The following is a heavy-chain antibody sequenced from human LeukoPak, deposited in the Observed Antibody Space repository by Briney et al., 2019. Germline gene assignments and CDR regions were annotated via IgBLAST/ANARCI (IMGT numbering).Heavy chain of an antibody. CDR1: GFTFHNYA. CDR3: AKDIGSGWSFDY. D-gene: IGHD6-19*01. Sequence: GGSLRLSCAASGFTFHNYAMHWVRQAPGKGLEWVSLIKGNGNTTYNADSVKGRFTISRDNSKNSLYLQINSLRTEDTGLYYCAKDIGSGWSFDYWGQGTLVTVSS. CDR2: IKGNGNTT. J-gene: IGHJ4*02. V-gene: IGHV3-43*02.